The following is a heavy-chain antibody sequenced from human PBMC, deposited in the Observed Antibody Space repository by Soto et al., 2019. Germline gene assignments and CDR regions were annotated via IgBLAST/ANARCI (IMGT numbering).Heavy chain of an antibody. CDR2: IHRDGTET. D-gene: IGHD3-10*01. CDR3: ARGGSESDY. J-gene: IGHJ4*02. V-gene: IGHV3-7*03. CDR1: GFTFNAYW. Sequence: EVQLVESGGGLVQPGGSLGLSCAASGFTFNAYWMTWVRQAPGKGLEWVANIHRDGTETKYVASVKGRFTIYRDNAKNSLYLKMNSLRAEDTAVYYCARGGSESDYWGQGTLVIVSS.